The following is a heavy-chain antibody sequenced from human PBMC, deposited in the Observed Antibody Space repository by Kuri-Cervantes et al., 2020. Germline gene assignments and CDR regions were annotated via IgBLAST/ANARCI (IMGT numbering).Heavy chain of an antibody. Sequence: GESLKISCAASGFTFSSYGMHWVRQAPGKGLEWVAVIWYDGSNKYYAASVKGRFTISRDNSKNTLYLQMNSLRAEDTAVYYCAREESVNYYDSSGFDYWGQGTLVTVSS. J-gene: IGHJ4*02. CDR2: IWYDGSNK. CDR1: GFTFSSYG. D-gene: IGHD3-22*01. CDR3: AREESVNYYDSSGFDY. V-gene: IGHV3-33*01.